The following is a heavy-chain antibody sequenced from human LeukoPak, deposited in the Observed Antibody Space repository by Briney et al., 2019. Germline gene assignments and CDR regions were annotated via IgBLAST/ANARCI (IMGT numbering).Heavy chain of an antibody. CDR1: GFTFSDYY. V-gene: IGHV4-38-2*02. Sequence: GSLRLSCAASGFTFSDYYMSWIRQPPGKGLEWIGSIYYSGSTYYNPSLKSRVTISVDTSKNQFSLKLSSVTAADTAVYYCARDNAIRGAADYWGQGTLVTVSS. D-gene: IGHD3-10*01. CDR3: ARDNAIRGAADY. CDR2: IYYSGST. J-gene: IGHJ4*02.